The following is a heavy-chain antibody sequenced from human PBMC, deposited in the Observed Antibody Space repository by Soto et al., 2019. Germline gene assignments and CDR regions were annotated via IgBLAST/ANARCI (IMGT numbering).Heavy chain of an antibody. CDR1: GGSISSYY. V-gene: IGHV4-59*01. D-gene: IGHD3-16*02. CDR2: IYYSGST. Sequence: PSETLSLTCTVSGGSISSYYWSWIRQPPGKGLEWIGYIYYSGSTNYNPSLKSRVTISVDTSKNQFSLKLSSVTAADTAVYYCARGGDYVWGSYRYTGILFSWGQGTLVTVSS. J-gene: IGHJ5*02. CDR3: ARGGDYVWGSYRYTGILFS.